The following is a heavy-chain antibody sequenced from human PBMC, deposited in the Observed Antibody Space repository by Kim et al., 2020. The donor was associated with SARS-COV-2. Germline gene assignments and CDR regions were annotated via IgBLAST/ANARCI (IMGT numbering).Heavy chain of an antibody. CDR1: GDSVSSSSAA. CDR2: TYYRSKWYT. CDR3: ARANIPAAGNAFDI. J-gene: IGHJ3*02. Sequence: SQTLSLTCAISGDSVSSSSAAWNWIRQSPSRGLEWLGRTYYRSKWYTDYAVSMKSRITINPDTSKNQFSLQLNSVTPDDTAVYYCARANIPAAGNAFDIWGQGTMVTVSS. V-gene: IGHV6-1*01. D-gene: IGHD6-13*01.